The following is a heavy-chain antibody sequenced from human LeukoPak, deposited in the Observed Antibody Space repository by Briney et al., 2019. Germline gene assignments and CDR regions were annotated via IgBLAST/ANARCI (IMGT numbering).Heavy chain of an antibody. CDR1: GGSISSSSYY. CDR2: IYYSGST. Sequence: SETLSLTCTVSGGSISSSSYYWGWIRQPPVKGLEWIGSIYYSGSTYYNPSLKSRVTISVDTSKNQFSLKLSSVTAADTAVYYCARLGRIVVVAATPYYWGQGTLVTVSS. D-gene: IGHD2-15*01. CDR3: ARLGRIVVVAATPYY. V-gene: IGHV4-39*01. J-gene: IGHJ4*02.